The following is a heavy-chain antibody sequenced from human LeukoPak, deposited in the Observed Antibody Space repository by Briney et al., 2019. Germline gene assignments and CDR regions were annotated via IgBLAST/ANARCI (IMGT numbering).Heavy chain of an antibody. J-gene: IGHJ6*04. V-gene: IGHV4-34*01. D-gene: IGHD3-10*01. CDR2: INHSGST. CDR1: GGSFSGYY. CDR3: ARGNYYGSGSYYYYYGMDV. Sequence: SVTLSLTCAVYGGSFSGYYWSWIRQPPGKGLEWIGEINHSGSTNYNPSLKSRVTISVDTSKNQFSLKLSSVTAADTAVYYCARGNYYGSGSYYYYYGMDVWGKGTTVTVSS.